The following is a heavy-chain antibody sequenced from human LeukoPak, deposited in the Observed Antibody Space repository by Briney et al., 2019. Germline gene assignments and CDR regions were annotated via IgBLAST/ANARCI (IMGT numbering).Heavy chain of an antibody. D-gene: IGHD3-22*01. Sequence: PSETLSLTCTVSGGSVSSISSYWGWIRQPPGKGLEWIGSIRYSGRTYYNPSLQSRVTMSVDTFKNRFSLRLSSVTAADTAVYSCARHYYDSSGLAYYFDNWGQGTLVTVSS. CDR2: IRYSGRT. V-gene: IGHV4-39*01. J-gene: IGHJ4*02. CDR1: GGSVSSISSY. CDR3: ARHYYDSSGLAYYFDN.